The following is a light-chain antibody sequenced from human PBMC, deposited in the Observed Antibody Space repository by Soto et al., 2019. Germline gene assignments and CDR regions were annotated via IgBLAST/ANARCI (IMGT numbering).Light chain of an antibody. CDR2: DAS. CDR1: QSVSSS. CDR3: QLSQQRSNWPPIT. J-gene: IGKJ5*01. Sequence: LLTQSPATLSLSPGERVTLSCRATQSVSSSVAWYQQKSGQAPRLLIYDASVRATGIPARFSGSGSGTDFTLTIRSLEPEDFAVYYCQLSQQRSNWPPITFGQGTRLEIK. V-gene: IGKV3-11*01.